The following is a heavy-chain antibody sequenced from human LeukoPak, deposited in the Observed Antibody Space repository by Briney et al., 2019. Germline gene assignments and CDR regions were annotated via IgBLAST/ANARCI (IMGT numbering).Heavy chain of an antibody. J-gene: IGHJ4*02. Sequence: AGGSLRLSCAASGFTFDDYGMSWVRQAPGKGLGWVSGINWNGGSTGYADSVKGRFTISRDNAKNSLYLQMNSLRAEDTALYYCARSVAASRDYWGQGTLVTVSS. D-gene: IGHD2-15*01. V-gene: IGHV3-20*04. CDR2: INWNGGST. CDR3: ARSVAASRDY. CDR1: GFTFDDYG.